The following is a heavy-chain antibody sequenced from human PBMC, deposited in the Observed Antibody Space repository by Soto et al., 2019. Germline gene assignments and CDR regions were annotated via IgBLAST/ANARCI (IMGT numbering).Heavy chain of an antibody. V-gene: IGHV3-21*02. CDR1: GFTFSSYS. CDR2: LTSTSSYT. D-gene: IGHD6-13*01. Sequence: EVQLVESGGGLVKPGGSLRLSCAAPGFTFSSYSMNWVRQVPGKGLEWVSSLTSTSSYTYYADSVKGRFTISRDNAKNSLFLQMNSLRAEDTAVYYCGRVASSSSWTPDYLGQGTLVTVSS. CDR3: GRVASSSSWTPDY. J-gene: IGHJ4*02.